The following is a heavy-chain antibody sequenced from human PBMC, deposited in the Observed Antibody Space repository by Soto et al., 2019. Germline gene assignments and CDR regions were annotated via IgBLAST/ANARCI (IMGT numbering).Heavy chain of an antibody. J-gene: IGHJ4*02. V-gene: IGHV3-11*01. D-gene: IGHD3-22*01. CDR2: ISDSGTTI. Sequence: QVPLVESGGGLVKPGGSLRLSCAASGFAFSAYYMSWIRQAPGKGLEWLSYISDSGTTIYYADSVKGRFTISRDNAKSSLYLQMNSLRAEDTAVYYCTRSDYDTSGYTDYWGQGTLVTVSS. CDR3: TRSDYDTSGYTDY. CDR1: GFAFSAYY.